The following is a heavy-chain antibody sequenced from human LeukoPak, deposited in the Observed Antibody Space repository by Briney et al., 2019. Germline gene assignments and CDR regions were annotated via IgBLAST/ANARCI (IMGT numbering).Heavy chain of an antibody. D-gene: IGHD4-23*01. CDR1: GFTFRSYS. CDR3: AGGNFGYWFDP. Sequence: GGSLRLSCVASGFTFRSYSMNWVRQAPGKGLEWVSSITSSSNYIYYADSVKGRFTISRDNAKNSLYLQMSSLRAEDTAVYYCAGGNFGYWFDPWGQGTLVTVSS. V-gene: IGHV3-21*01. J-gene: IGHJ5*02. CDR2: ITSSSNYI.